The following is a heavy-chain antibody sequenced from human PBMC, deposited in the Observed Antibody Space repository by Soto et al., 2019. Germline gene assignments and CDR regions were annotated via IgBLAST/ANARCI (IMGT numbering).Heavy chain of an antibody. CDR2: IYHSGST. CDR1: SGSISSSNW. V-gene: IGHV4-4*02. D-gene: IGHD3-16*02. CDR3: ASSRGSYRNPYFDY. J-gene: IGHJ4*02. Sequence: LRRPLSLTCAVSSGSISSSNWWSWVRQPPGKGLEWIGEIYHSGSTNYNPSLKSRVTISVDKSKNQFSLKLSSVTAADTAVYYCASSRGSYRNPYFDYWGQGTLVTVSS.